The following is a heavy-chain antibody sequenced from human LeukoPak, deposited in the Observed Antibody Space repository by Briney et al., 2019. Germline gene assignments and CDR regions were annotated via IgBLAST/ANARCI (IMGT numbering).Heavy chain of an antibody. V-gene: IGHV1-8*02. Sequence: GASVKVSCKTSGYIFIDYEISWLRQAPGQGLEWMGWMNPKSGDTGYEQKFQGRITITRDSSISTVYMELSSLRSEDTALYYCARGRYMDVWGKGTTVTVSS. CDR2: MNPKSGDT. CDR1: GYIFIDYE. J-gene: IGHJ6*03. CDR3: ARGRYMDV.